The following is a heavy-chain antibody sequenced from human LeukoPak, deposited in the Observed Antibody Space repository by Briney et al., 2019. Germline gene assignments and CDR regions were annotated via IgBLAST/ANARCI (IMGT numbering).Heavy chain of an antibody. CDR3: ARRAYGSGSYPFDP. Sequence: SDTLSLTCTVSGGSISSYYWSWIRQPPGKGLEWIGYIYYSGSTNYNPSLKSRVTISLDTSKNQFSLKLTSVTAADTAVYYCARRAYGSGSYPFDPWGQGTLVTVSS. CDR1: GGSISSYY. CDR2: IYYSGST. V-gene: IGHV4-59*08. J-gene: IGHJ5*02. D-gene: IGHD3-10*01.